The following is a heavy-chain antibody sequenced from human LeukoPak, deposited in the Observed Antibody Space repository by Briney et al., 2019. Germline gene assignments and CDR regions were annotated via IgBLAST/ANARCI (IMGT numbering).Heavy chain of an antibody. D-gene: IGHD2-15*01. CDR3: ARGWRSGGSCYWGLDTAMVPFDY. CDR1: GYTFTGYY. Sequence: ASVKVSCKASGYTFTGYYMHWVRQAPGQGLEWMGWINPNSGGTNYAQKFQGRVTMTRDTSISTAYMELSRLRSDDTAVYYCARGWRSGGSCYWGLDTAMVPFDYWGQGTLVTVSS. CDR2: INPNSGGT. J-gene: IGHJ4*02. V-gene: IGHV1-2*02.